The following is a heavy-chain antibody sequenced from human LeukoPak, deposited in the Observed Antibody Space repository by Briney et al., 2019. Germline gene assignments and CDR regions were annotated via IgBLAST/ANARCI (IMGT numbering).Heavy chain of an antibody. V-gene: IGHV3-21*01. Sequence: GGSLRLSCAAFGSTFSSYWMSWVRQAPGKGLERVSSISSDANHIYYADSVKGRFTISRDNAKNSLYLQMNSLQAEDTAVYYCASYGTSWRYYFDYWGQGTLVTVSS. J-gene: IGHJ4*02. CDR2: ISSDANHI. CDR3: ASYGTSWRYYFDY. CDR1: GSTFSSYW. D-gene: IGHD2-2*01.